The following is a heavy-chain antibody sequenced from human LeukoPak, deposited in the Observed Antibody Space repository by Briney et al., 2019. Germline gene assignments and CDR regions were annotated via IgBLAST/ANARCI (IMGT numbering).Heavy chain of an antibody. CDR2: VNGYGSIT. J-gene: IGHJ5*02. CDR1: GFTFSSHW. D-gene: IGHD1-26*01. CDR3: AREDSRSIGWFDP. Sequence: PGGSLRLSCAASGFTFSSHWMHWVRHAPGQGLVWVSRVNGYGSITTYAASVKGRFTISRDNAKNTLYLQMNSLRAEDTAVYYCAREDSRSIGWFDPWGQGTLVTVSS. V-gene: IGHV3-74*01.